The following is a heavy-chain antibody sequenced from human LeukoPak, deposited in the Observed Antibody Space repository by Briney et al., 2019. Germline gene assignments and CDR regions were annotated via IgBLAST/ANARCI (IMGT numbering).Heavy chain of an antibody. CDR1: GFTFSSYA. V-gene: IGHV3-23*01. Sequence: GGSLRLSCAASGFTFSSYAMSWVRQAPGKGLEWVSAISGSGGSTYYADSVKGRFTIPRDNSKNTLYLQMNSLRAEDTAVYYCATGPLWFGELLPDYWGQGTLVTVSS. J-gene: IGHJ4*02. D-gene: IGHD3-10*01. CDR2: ISGSGGST. CDR3: ATGPLWFGELLPDY.